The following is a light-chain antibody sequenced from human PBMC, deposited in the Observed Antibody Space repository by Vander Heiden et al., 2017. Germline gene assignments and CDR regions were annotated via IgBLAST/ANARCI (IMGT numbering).Light chain of an antibody. Sequence: QSALTQPPSASGSPGQSVTNYCTGTSSDVGGYNYVSWYQQHPGKAPKLMIYEVSKRPSGVPDRFSGSKSGNTASLTVSGLQAEDEADYYCSSYAVKVVFGGGTKLTVL. V-gene: IGLV2-8*01. CDR1: SSDVGGYNY. CDR2: EVS. CDR3: SSYAVKVV. J-gene: IGLJ2*01.